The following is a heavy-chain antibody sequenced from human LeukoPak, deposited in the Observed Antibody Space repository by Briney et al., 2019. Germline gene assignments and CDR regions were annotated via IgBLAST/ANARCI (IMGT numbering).Heavy chain of an antibody. J-gene: IGHJ3*02. D-gene: IGHD3-22*01. CDR3: AMHYYDSSGYPGAFDI. CDR2: ISSSGSTI. CDR1: GFTFSSYE. V-gene: IGHV3-48*03. Sequence: GGSLRLSCAASGFTFSSYEMNWVRQAPGKGLEWVSYISSSGSTIYYADSVKGRFTISRDNAKNSLYLQMNSLRAEDTAVYYCAMHYYDSSGYPGAFDIWGQGTMVTVSS.